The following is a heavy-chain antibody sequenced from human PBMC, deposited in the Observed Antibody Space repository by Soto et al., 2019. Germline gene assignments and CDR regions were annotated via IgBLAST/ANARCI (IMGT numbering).Heavy chain of an antibody. CDR1: GDPISSHDW. Sequence: SETLSLTCAVSGDPISSHDWWSWVRQPPRKGLEWIAEIHHSGSTNYNPSLMSRATISVDTSKNQFSLKLSSVTAADTAVYYCARVKSGSSWYFDYWGQGTLVTVSS. D-gene: IGHD6-13*01. CDR2: IHHSGST. J-gene: IGHJ4*02. CDR3: ARVKSGSSWYFDY. V-gene: IGHV4-4*02.